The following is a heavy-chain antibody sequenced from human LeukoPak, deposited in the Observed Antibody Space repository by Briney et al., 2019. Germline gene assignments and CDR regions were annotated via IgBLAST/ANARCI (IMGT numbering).Heavy chain of an antibody. Sequence: GGSLRLSCAASGFTFDDYAMHWVRQARGKGLEWVSGISWNSGSIGYADSVKGRFTISRDNAKNSLYLQMNSLRAEDTALYYCAKDKALWFGEGDFDYWGQGTLVTVSS. V-gene: IGHV3-9*01. D-gene: IGHD3-10*01. J-gene: IGHJ4*02. CDR1: GFTFDDYA. CDR3: AKDKALWFGEGDFDY. CDR2: ISWNSGSI.